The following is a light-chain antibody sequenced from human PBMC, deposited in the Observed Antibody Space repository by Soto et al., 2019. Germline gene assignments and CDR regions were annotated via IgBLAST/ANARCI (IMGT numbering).Light chain of an antibody. CDR2: EAS. CDR3: QQYNSYPWT. Sequence: DIQMTQSPSPLSASVGDRVTITFPASQTINRWLAWHQQKPGKAPKLLIYEASSLESGVPSRFGGSGSGTEFTLIISSLQPDDFATYYCQQYNSYPWTFGQGTKVDIK. V-gene: IGKV1-5*03. J-gene: IGKJ1*01. CDR1: QTINRW.